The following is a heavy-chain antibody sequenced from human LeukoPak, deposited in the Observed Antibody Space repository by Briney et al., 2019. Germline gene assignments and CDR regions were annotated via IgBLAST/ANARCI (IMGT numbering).Heavy chain of an antibody. V-gene: IGHV1-46*01. Sequence: GASVKVSCKASGYTFTSYYTHWVRQXPGQGXXWMGIINPSGGSTSYAQKFQGRVTMTRDTSTSTVYMELSSLRSEDTAVYYCARADFANFDVLDYWGQGTLVTVSS. D-gene: IGHD6-6*01. CDR1: GYTFTSYY. CDR3: ARADFANFDVLDY. CDR2: INPSGGST. J-gene: IGHJ4*02.